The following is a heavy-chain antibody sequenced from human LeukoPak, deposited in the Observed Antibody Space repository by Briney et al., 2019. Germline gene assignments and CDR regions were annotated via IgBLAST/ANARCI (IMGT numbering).Heavy chain of an antibody. CDR1: GFTFSNAW. V-gene: IGHV3-15*01. D-gene: IGHD3/OR15-3a*01. CDR3: TAGTGRSDFDY. Sequence: GGSLRLSCAASGFTFSNAWMSWVRQAPGRGLEWVGRIKRKGDDGTIDYAAPVKGRLSISRDDSKNTLYLQMNSLKSEDTAVYYCTAGTGRSDFDYWGQGTLVTASS. CDR2: IKRKGDDGTI. J-gene: IGHJ4*02.